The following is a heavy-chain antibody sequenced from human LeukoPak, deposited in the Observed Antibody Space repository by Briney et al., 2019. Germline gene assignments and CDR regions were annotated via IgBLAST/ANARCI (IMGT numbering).Heavy chain of an antibody. Sequence: GGSLRLSCAASGFTFNTYSMNWVRQAPGKGLEWISYISSSSSTIYYADSVKGRFTISRDNAKNSLYLQMNSLRAEDTAVYYCARDPATDRLTIFGEVRYYGMDVWGQGTTVTVSS. CDR1: GFTFNTYS. J-gene: IGHJ6*02. V-gene: IGHV3-48*01. CDR2: ISSSSSTI. CDR3: ARDPATDRLTIFGEVRYYGMDV. D-gene: IGHD3-3*01.